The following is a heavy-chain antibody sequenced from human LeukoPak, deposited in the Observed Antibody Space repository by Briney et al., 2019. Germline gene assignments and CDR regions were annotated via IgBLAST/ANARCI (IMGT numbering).Heavy chain of an antibody. Sequence: GGSLRLSCAPSGFTFSSYSMNWVRQAPGEGVEWVSSISSSSSYIYYADSVKGRFTISRDNAKNSLYLQMNSLRAEYTAVYYCARDYGGDYWGQGTLVTVTS. CDR1: GFTFSSYS. V-gene: IGHV3-21*01. CDR2: ISSSSSYI. J-gene: IGHJ4*02. D-gene: IGHD3-16*01. CDR3: ARDYGGDY.